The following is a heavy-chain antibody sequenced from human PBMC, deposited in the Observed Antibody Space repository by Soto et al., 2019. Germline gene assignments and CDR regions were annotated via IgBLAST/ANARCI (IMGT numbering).Heavy chain of an antibody. J-gene: IGHJ4*02. V-gene: IGHV3-33*01. CDR1: GFTFSSYG. CDR3: ARDRPYYYGSGSYLAY. CDR2: IWYDGSNK. D-gene: IGHD3-10*01. Sequence: GGSLRLSCAASGFTFSSYGMHWVRQAPGKGLEWVAVIWYDGSNKYYADSVKGRFTISRDNSKNTLYLQMNSLRAEDTAVYYCARDRPYYYGSGSYLAYWGQGTLVTVSS.